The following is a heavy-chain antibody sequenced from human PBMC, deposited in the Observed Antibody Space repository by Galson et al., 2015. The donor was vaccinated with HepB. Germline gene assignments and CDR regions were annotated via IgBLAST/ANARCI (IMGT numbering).Heavy chain of an antibody. J-gene: IGHJ1*01. CDR1: GFTFSSYA. D-gene: IGHD3-10*01. CDR3: ARTEGRRFGELSY. V-gene: IGHV3-23*01. CDR2: ISGSGGST. Sequence: SLRLSCAASGFTFSSYAMSWVRQAPGKGLEWVSAISGSGGSTYYADSVKGRFTISRDNSKNTLYLQMNSLRAEDTAVYYCARTEGRRFGELSYWGQGTLVTVSS.